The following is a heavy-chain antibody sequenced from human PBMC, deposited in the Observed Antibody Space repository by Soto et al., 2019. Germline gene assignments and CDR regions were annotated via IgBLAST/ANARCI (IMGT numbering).Heavy chain of an antibody. V-gene: IGHV3-33*01. CDR3: ARDLGLLWFGEPSPPTDY. J-gene: IGHJ4*02. Sequence: HPGGSLRLSCAASGFTFSSYGMHWVRQAPGKGLEWVAVIWYDGSNKYYADSVKGRFTISRDNSKNTLYLQMNSLRAEDTAVYYCARDLGLLWFGEPSPPTDYWGQGTLVTVSS. CDR2: IWYDGSNK. CDR1: GFTFSSYG. D-gene: IGHD3-10*01.